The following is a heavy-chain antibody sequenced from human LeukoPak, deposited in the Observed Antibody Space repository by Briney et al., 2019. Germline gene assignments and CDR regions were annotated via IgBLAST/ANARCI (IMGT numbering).Heavy chain of an antibody. Sequence: PGRSLRLSCAASGFTFSSYCMHWVRQVPGKGLVWVARINSGGSNINYADSVKGRFTISRDNAKNTLYLQMDSLRAEDTGVYYCARRNQVDDYWGQGTLVTVSS. CDR1: GFTFSSYC. V-gene: IGHV3-74*01. CDR2: INSGGSNI. J-gene: IGHJ4*02. D-gene: IGHD1-14*01. CDR3: ARRNQVDDY.